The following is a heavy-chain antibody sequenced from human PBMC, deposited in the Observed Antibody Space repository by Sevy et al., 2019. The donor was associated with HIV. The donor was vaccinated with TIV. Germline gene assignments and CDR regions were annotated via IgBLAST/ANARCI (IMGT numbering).Heavy chain of an antibody. V-gene: IGHV3-7*02. Sequence: GGSLRLSCAASGFIFTDYLMTWFRHTPERGLGWVATIFQTGGDKYYVDSVKGRFTISRDNAKKSLYLQMNDLRAEDTAVYYCARGSTGNAWQVDYWGQGTLVTVSS. J-gene: IGHJ4*02. CDR1: GFIFTDYL. D-gene: IGHD6-19*01. CDR3: ARGSTGNAWQVDY. CDR2: IFQTGGDK.